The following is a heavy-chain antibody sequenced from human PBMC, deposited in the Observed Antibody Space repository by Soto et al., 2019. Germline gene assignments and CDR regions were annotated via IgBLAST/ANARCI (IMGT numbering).Heavy chain of an antibody. J-gene: IGHJ6*02. CDR3: ARGVDNGVDV. CDR1: GYTFTSYD. V-gene: IGHV1-8*01. D-gene: IGHD2-8*01. CDR2: MSPNSGAT. Sequence: QVQLVQSGAEVTKPGASVKVSCKASGYTFTSYDINRVRQATGQGLEWMGWMSPNSGATGYAQKFQGRVTMTRDTSISTVYMELSNLRSEDTAIYYCARGVDNGVDVWGQGSTVTVSS.